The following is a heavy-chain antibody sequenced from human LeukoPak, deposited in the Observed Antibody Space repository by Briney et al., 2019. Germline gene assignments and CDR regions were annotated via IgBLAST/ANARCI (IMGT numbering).Heavy chain of an antibody. CDR3: ARDSDSSIASGDY. CDR2: INPSGGST. Sequence: ASVKVSCKASGGTFSSYAISWVRQAPGQGLEWMGIINPSGGSTSYAQKFQGRVTMTRDTSTSTVYMELSSLRSEDTAVYYCARDSDSSIASGDYWGQGTLVTVSS. D-gene: IGHD6-6*01. CDR1: GGTFSSYA. J-gene: IGHJ4*02. V-gene: IGHV1-46*01.